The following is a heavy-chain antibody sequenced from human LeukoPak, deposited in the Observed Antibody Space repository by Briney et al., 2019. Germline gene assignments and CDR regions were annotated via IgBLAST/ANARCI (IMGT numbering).Heavy chain of an antibody. Sequence: SQTLSLTCAIYGDSVSSNSAAWNWIRQSPSRGPEWLGRTYYRSKWYNDYALSERSRITINPDTSKNQFSLQLRSVTPEDTAVYYCARGVSNTRGDWFDPWGQGTLVTVSS. CDR1: GDSVSSNSAA. CDR2: TYYRSKWYN. V-gene: IGHV6-1*01. J-gene: IGHJ5*02. CDR3: ARGVSNTRGDWFDP. D-gene: IGHD2-2*01.